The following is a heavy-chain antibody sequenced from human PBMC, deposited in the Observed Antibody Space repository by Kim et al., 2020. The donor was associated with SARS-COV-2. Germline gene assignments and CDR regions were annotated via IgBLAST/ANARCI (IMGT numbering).Heavy chain of an antibody. CDR1: GGSISSGGYY. Sequence: SETLSLTCTVSGGSISSGGYYWSWLRQHPGKGLEWIGYIYYSGSTYYNSSLKRRVTLSVDTSKNQFSLKLSSVTAADTAVYYCARDRGSITIFGVVIVSLDIWGQGPMVTVSS. V-gene: IGHV4-31*03. CDR2: IYYSGST. CDR3: ARDRGSITIFGVVIVSLDI. J-gene: IGHJ3*02. D-gene: IGHD3-3*01.